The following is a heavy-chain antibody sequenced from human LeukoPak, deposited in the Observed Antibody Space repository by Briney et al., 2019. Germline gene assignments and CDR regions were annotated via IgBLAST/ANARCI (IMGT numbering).Heavy chain of an antibody. CDR2: ISAYNGNT. D-gene: IGHD2-21*01. J-gene: IGHJ4*02. Sequence: ASVKVSCKASGYTFTGYYMHWVRQAPGQGLEWMEWISAYNGNTNYAQKLQGRVTMTTDTSTSTAYMELRSLRSDDTAVYYCARSSSVTIPGYYFDYWGQGTLVTVSS. V-gene: IGHV1-18*04. CDR3: ARSSSVTIPGYYFDY. CDR1: GYTFTGYY.